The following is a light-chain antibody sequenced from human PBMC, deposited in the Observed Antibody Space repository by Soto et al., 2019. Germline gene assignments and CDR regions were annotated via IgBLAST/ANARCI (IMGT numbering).Light chain of an antibody. Sequence: DRVLAHSPGTLSLSPGERFTLSGRAGQSVSSSLSWYQQKPVQAPRLLIYGASTRATGIPARCSGSGSGTEFTLTISSLQSEDYAVYYCQQYNNWPPEWTFGQGTKVDIK. V-gene: IGKV3-15*01. CDR3: QQYNNWPPEWT. J-gene: IGKJ1*01. CDR2: GAS. CDR1: QSVSSS.